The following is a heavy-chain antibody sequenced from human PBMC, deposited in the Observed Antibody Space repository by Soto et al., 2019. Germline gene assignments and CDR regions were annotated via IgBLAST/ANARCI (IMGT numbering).Heavy chain of an antibody. CDR2: ISPKLGRT. CDR1: DYIFLAYG. V-gene: IGHV1-18*01. J-gene: IGHJ2*01. CDR3: ARDDCNGGSCDGGHYLDL. Sequence: QVQLVQSGPEVKKAGASVKVSCTAPTDYIFLAYGFDWVRQAPGQGLEWMGWISPKLGRTNYARTLQDRFTMTTDASTNSVSMELRDLRSDDTAVYYCARDDCNGGSCDGGHYLDLWGRGTPISVSS. D-gene: IGHD2-15*01.